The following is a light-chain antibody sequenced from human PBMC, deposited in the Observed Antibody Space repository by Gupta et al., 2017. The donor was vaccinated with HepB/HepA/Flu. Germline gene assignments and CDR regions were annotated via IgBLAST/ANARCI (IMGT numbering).Light chain of an antibody. CDR2: KAS. CDR1: QSISSW. CDR3: QQYNSYPYT. Sequence: DIQLTQSPSTLSASVGDRVTITCRASQSISSWLAWYQQKPGKAPKLLIYKASSLESGVPSRFSGSGSGTEFTLTISSLQPDDFATYYCQQYNSYPYTFGQGTKLEIK. V-gene: IGKV1-5*03. J-gene: IGKJ2*01.